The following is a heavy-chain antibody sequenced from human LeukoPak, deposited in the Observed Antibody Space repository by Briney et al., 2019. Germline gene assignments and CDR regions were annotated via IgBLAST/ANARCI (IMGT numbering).Heavy chain of an antibody. CDR2: IDPSDSYT. J-gene: IGHJ4*02. Sequence: GGSLKISCKGSGYSFTSYWITWVRQMPGKGLEWMGRIDPSDSYTNYSPSFQGHVTISADKSISTAYLQWSSLKASDTAMYYCARYTTGAFDYWGQGTLVTVSS. CDR1: GYSFTSYW. CDR3: ARYTTGAFDY. V-gene: IGHV5-10-1*01. D-gene: IGHD1-1*01.